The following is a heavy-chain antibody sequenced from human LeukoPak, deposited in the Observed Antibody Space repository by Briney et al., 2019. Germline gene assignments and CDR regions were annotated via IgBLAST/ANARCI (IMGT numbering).Heavy chain of an antibody. CDR3: ARGKPYGDYVGNFDY. CDR1: GGSISSGDYY. Sequence: SQTLSLTCTVSGGSISSGDYYWSWIRQPPGKGLEGIGYIYYSGSTYYNPSLKSRVTISVDTSKNQFSLKLSSVTAADTAVYYCARGKPYGDYVGNFDYWGQGTLVTVSS. J-gene: IGHJ4*02. CDR2: IYYSGST. D-gene: IGHD4-17*01. V-gene: IGHV4-30-4*01.